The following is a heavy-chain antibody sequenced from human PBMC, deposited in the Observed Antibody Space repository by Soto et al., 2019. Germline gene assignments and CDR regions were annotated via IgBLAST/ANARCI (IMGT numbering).Heavy chain of an antibody. CDR1: GFTFSSYA. J-gene: IGHJ4*02. V-gene: IGHV3-30*04. CDR2: ISYDGSNK. Sequence: QVQLVESGGGVVQPGRSLRLSCAASGFTFSSYAMHWVRQAPGKGLEWVVVISYDGSNKYYADSVKGRFTISRDISNTTHYLKMNSPRDDDTAVYYCARERSPMAYFDYWGQGTLVTVSS. D-gene: IGHD5-12*01. CDR3: ARERSPMAYFDY.